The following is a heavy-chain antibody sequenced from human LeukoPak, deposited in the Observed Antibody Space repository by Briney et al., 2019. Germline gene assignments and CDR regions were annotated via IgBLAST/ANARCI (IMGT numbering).Heavy chain of an antibody. CDR2: IYHSGST. Sequence: PSETLSLTCAVSGGSISSGGYSWHWIRQPPGKGLEWIGYIYHSGSTYYNPSLKSRVTISVDRSKNQFSLKLSSVTAADTAVYYCATARTSYYGMDVWGQGTTVTVSS. J-gene: IGHJ6*02. V-gene: IGHV4-30-2*01. CDR3: ATARTSYYGMDV. CDR1: GGSISSGGYS. D-gene: IGHD1-14*01.